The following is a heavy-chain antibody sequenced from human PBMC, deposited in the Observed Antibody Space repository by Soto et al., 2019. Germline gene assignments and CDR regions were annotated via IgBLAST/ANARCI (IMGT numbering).Heavy chain of an antibody. D-gene: IGHD1-20*01. J-gene: IGHJ6*02. CDR2: ISYDGSDE. Sequence: GGSLSLSCAASGFTFRSFVMHWGRQAPGNGLEWVALISYDGSDEYYADSVKGRFTVSRDNSKHTLDLQMNSLQVEDTTSNYCAKHLEYNPSDGMDVWGQGTTVTVSS. CDR1: GFTFRSFV. V-gene: IGHV3-30*18. CDR3: AKHLEYNPSDGMDV.